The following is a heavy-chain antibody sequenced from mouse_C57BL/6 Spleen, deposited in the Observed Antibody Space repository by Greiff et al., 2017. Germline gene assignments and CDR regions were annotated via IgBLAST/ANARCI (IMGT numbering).Heavy chain of an antibody. CDR3: ARTQITTVVPYYFDY. D-gene: IGHD1-1*01. J-gene: IGHJ2*01. Sequence: QVQLQQPGAELVKPGASVKLSCKASGYTFTSYWMHWVKQRPGRGLEWIGRIDPNSGGTKYNEKFKSKATLTVDNPSSTAYMQLSSLTSEDSAVYYCARTQITTVVPYYFDYWGQGTTLTVSS. V-gene: IGHV1-72*01. CDR2: IDPNSGGT. CDR1: GYTFTSYW.